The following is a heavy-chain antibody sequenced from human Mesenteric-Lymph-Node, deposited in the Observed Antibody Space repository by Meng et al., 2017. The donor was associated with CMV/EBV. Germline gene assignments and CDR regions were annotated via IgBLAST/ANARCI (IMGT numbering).Heavy chain of an antibody. CDR3: ARDQDMFHPFNAFDI. D-gene: IGHD2-15*01. CDR1: GGSISSYY. Sequence: SETLSLTCTASGGSISSYYWSWIRQPPGKGLEWIGYIYYSGRTNYNPSIKTRVTISVDTSKNQFCLKLSSVTAADTAVYYCARDQDMFHPFNAFDIWGPGIKVTVSS. CDR2: IYYSGRT. J-gene: IGHJ3*02. V-gene: IGHV4-59*01.